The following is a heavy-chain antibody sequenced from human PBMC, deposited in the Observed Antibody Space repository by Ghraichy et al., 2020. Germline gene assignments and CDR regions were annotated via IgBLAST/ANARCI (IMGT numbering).Heavy chain of an antibody. CDR3: ARDPKRGALDY. CDR2: INDDGKER. D-gene: IGHD3-10*01. V-gene: IGHV3-7*03. Sequence: GGSLRLSCKASGFSFSKSWMSWVRQSPERGLEWVANINDDGKERYYVDSVRGRFTISRDNDKNLLFLQITRLGVDDTAVYYCARDPKRGALDYWCQGTLVAVSA. J-gene: IGHJ4*02. CDR1: GFSFSKSW.